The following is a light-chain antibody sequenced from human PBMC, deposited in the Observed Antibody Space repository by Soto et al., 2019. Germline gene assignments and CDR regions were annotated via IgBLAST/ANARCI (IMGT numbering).Light chain of an antibody. Sequence: DIQMTQSPSTLSASIGDRVTITCRASQSTTGWLAWYQQKPGKAPKLLIYGTSSLETGVPSRFSGSGSGTEFTLTITYLQPDDFATYYCQQCSPYSYSFGQGTKLEIK. V-gene: IGKV1-5*03. CDR3: QQCSPYSYS. CDR2: GTS. J-gene: IGKJ2*03. CDR1: QSTTGW.